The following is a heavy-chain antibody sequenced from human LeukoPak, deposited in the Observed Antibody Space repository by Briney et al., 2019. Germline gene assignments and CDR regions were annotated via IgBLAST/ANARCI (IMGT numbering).Heavy chain of an antibody. CDR2: IGASGGST. J-gene: IGHJ2*01. CDR3: ARAPSGWSDYWYFDL. CDR1: GLTVSSSYA. D-gene: IGHD6-19*01. Sequence: HPGGSLRLSCAASGLTVSSSYAMSWVRQAPGKGLEWVSGIGASGGSTYYADSVKGRFTISRDNSKNTLYLQMNSLRAEDTAVYYCARAPSGWSDYWYFDLWGRGTLVTVSS. V-gene: IGHV3-23*01.